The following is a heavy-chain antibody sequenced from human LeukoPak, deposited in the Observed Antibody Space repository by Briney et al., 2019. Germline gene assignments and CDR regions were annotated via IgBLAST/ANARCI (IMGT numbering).Heavy chain of an antibody. J-gene: IGHJ4*02. CDR1: GYSISSGYY. CDR3: ARVSRVGAPSTPADY. D-gene: IGHD1-26*01. CDR2: IYHSGST. V-gene: IGHV4-38-2*02. Sequence: PSETLSLTCTVSGYSISSGYYWGWIRQPPGKGLEWIGSIYHSGSTYYNPSLKSRVTISVDTSKNQFSLKLSSVTAADTAVYYCARVSRVGAPSTPADYWGQGTLVTVSS.